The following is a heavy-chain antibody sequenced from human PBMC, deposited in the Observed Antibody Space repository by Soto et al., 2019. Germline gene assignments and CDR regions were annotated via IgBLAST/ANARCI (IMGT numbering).Heavy chain of an antibody. CDR1: GDSVSSNSAA. Sequence: SQTLSLTCAISGDSVSSNSAAWNWIRQSPSRGLEWLGRTYYRSKWYNDYVVSVKSRITINPDTSKNQFSLQLNSVTPEDTAVYYCARDLGDYYDSSGYYYSDAFDIWGQGTMVTVSS. CDR2: TYYRSKWYN. D-gene: IGHD3-22*01. CDR3: ARDLGDYYDSSGYYYSDAFDI. J-gene: IGHJ3*02. V-gene: IGHV6-1*01.